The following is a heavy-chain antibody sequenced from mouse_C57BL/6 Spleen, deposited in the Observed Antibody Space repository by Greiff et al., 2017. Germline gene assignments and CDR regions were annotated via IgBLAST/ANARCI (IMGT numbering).Heavy chain of an antibody. V-gene: IGHV1-69*01. CDR3: ASGANWDEAWFAY. D-gene: IGHD4-1*02. CDR1: GYTFTSYW. Sequence: QVQLQQPGAELVMPGASVKLSCKASGYTFTSYWMHWVKQRPGQGLEWIGEIDPSDSYTNYNQKFKGKSTLTVNKSSSTAYMQLSSLTSEDSAVYYCASGANWDEAWFAYWGQGTLVTVSA. CDR2: IDPSDSYT. J-gene: IGHJ3*01.